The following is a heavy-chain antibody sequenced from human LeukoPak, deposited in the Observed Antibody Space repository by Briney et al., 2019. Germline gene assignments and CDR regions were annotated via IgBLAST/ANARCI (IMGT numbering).Heavy chain of an antibody. V-gene: IGHV3-48*03. Sequence: GGSLRLSCAASGFTFSSYEMNWVRQAPGKGLEWVSYISSSGSTIYYADSVKGRFTISRDNAKNSLYLQMNSLRAEDTAVYYCAPPRGGVWADYFDYWGQGTLVTVSS. CDR1: GFTFSSYE. D-gene: IGHD2-8*02. J-gene: IGHJ4*02. CDR3: APPRGGVWADYFDY. CDR2: ISSSGSTI.